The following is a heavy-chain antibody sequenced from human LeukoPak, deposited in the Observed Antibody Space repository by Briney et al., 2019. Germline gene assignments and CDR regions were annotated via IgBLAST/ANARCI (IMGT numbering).Heavy chain of an antibody. Sequence: GASVTVSCKASGGTFSSYAISWVRQAPGQGLEWMGGIIPIFGTANYAQKFQGRVTVTADESTSTAYMELSSLRSEDTAVYYCASRRYDSSGYQTQYYYGMDVWGQGTTVTVSS. CDR1: GGTFSSYA. CDR2: IIPIFGTA. CDR3: ASRRYDSSGYQTQYYYGMDV. D-gene: IGHD3-22*01. V-gene: IGHV1-69*13. J-gene: IGHJ6*02.